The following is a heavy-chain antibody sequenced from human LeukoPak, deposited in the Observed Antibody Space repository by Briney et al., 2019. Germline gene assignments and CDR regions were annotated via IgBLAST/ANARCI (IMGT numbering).Heavy chain of an antibody. CDR3: ATGYCSSTSCSQFDY. V-gene: IGHV3-43D*04. CDR1: GFTFDDYA. CDR2: ISWDGGST. J-gene: IGHJ4*02. Sequence: GGSLRLSCAASGFTFDDYAMHWVRQAPGKGLERVSLISWDGGSTYYADSVKGRFTISRDNSKNSLYLQMNSLRAEDTALYYCATGYCSSTSCSQFDYWGQGTLVTVSS. D-gene: IGHD2-2*01.